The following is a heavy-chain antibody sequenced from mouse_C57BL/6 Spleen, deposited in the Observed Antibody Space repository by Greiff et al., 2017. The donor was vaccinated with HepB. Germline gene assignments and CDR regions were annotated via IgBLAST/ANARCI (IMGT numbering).Heavy chain of an antibody. Sequence: VQLQQSGPELVKPGASVKISCKASGYAFSSSWMNWVKQRPGKGLEWIGRSYPGDGDTNYNGKFKGKATLTADKSSSTAYMQLSSLTSEDSAVYFCAREEPVRYFDVWGTGTTVTVSS. V-gene: IGHV1-82*01. J-gene: IGHJ1*03. CDR1: GYAFSSSW. CDR3: AREEPVRYFDV. CDR2: SYPGDGDT.